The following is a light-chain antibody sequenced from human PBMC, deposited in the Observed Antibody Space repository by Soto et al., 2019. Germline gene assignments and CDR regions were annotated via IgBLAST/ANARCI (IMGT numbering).Light chain of an antibody. Sequence: DIPITPPPSTLFASLGVSVPITCRASQSISSWLAWYQQKPGKAPKLLIYKASTLKSGVPARVSGSGTGTEFTLTISSLQPDDFATDYGQHYNSYSEALGQGPKVDI. CDR3: QHYNSYSEA. CDR2: KAS. CDR1: QSISSW. V-gene: IGKV1-5*03. J-gene: IGKJ1*01.